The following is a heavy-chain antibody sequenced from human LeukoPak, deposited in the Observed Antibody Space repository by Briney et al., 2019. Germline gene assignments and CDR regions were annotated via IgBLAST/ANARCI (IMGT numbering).Heavy chain of an antibody. V-gene: IGHV3-7*01. CDR3: ARDRGGIAVAGSGQDYFDY. CDR2: IKTDGSEK. CDR1: GFTFSNYW. J-gene: IGHJ4*02. D-gene: IGHD6-19*01. Sequence: GGSLRLSCEGSGFTFSNYWMGWVRQAPGKGLQWVANIKTDGSEKYYVDSVKGRFTISRDNAKNSLYLQMNSLGAEDTAVYYCARDRGGIAVAGSGQDYFDYWGQGTLVTVSS.